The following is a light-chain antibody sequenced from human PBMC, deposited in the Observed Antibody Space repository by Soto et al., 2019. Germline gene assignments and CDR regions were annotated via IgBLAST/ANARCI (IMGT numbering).Light chain of an antibody. V-gene: IGKV4-1*01. CDR1: QTISYTSNNKDY. J-gene: IGKJ2*01. Sequence: DIVLTQSPDSLAVSLGERATINCKSSQTISYTSNNKDYLAWYQQKAGQPPRLLIYWASTRESGVPDRFSGSGSGTDFTLTISSLQAEDVAVYYCQQYYTTPHTFGQGTKLEIK. CDR2: WAS. CDR3: QQYYTTPHT.